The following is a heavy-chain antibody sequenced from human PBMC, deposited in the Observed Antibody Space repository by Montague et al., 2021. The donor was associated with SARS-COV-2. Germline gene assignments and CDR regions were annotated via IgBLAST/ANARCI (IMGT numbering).Heavy chain of an antibody. V-gene: IGHV4-39*01. D-gene: IGHD3-22*01. J-gene: IGHJ3*01. Sequence: ETLSLTCTVSGGSISSGTYYWGWVRQPPGKGLEWIGTINYSGKTYYNPSLKSRVTISVDTSKNQFSLKVTSVTAADTAVYYCARLKRYFDSSGSPSAFDFWGQGTKVTVSS. CDR1: GGSISSGTYY. CDR3: ARLKRYFDSSGSPSAFDF. CDR2: INYSGKT.